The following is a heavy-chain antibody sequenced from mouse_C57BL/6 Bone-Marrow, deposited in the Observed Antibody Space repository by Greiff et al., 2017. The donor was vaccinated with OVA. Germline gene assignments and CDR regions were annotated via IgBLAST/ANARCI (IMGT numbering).Heavy chain of an antibody. Sequence: QVQLQQSGAELVKPGAPVKWSCKASGYTFTEYTIHWVKQGSGQGLGGFGWFYPGSGSIKYNEKFKDKATLTADKSSSTVYMELSRLTSEDSAVYFCARHGTTVVVPWGFDVWGTGTTVTVSS. CDR1: GYTFTEYT. J-gene: IGHJ1*03. CDR3: ARHGTTVVVPWGFDV. V-gene: IGHV1-62-2*01. CDR2: FYPGSGSI. D-gene: IGHD1-1*01.